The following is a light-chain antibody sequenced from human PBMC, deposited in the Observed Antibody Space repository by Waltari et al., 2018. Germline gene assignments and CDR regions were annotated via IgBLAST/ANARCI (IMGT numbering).Light chain of an antibody. CDR3: QQRSNWTPHT. CDR2: DAS. V-gene: IGKV3-11*01. CDR1: QSVGSY. J-gene: IGKJ2*01. Sequence: EIVLTKSPATLSLSQGDKATLSCRASQSVGSYLAWYQQKLGQPPRLLIYDASNRATGVPARFRGSGSGTEFTLTISSLEAEDFAVYYCQQRSNWTPHTFGQGARLEIK.